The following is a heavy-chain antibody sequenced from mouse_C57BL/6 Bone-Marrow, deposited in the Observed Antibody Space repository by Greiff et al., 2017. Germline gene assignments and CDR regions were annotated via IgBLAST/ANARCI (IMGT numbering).Heavy chain of an antibody. CDR3: ARRGYGNLFAY. V-gene: IGHV1-69*01. Sequence: QVQLQQPGAELVMPGASVKLSCKASGYTFTTYPMPWVKQSPGQGLEWIGNIDPYDSYTNYNQKFKGKSTLTVDKSSSTAYMQLSSLASEDSAVYYCARRGYGNLFAYWGQGTLVTVSA. CDR1: GYTFTTYP. CDR2: IDPYDSYT. J-gene: IGHJ3*01. D-gene: IGHD2-1*01.